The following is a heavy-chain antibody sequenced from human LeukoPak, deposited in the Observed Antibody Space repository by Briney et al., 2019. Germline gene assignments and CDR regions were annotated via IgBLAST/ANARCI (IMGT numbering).Heavy chain of an antibody. CDR1: GYTFTSYG. V-gene: IGHV1-18*01. Sequence: GASVKVSCKASGYTFTSYGISWVRQAPGQGLEWMGWISTYNGNTKYAQKVQGRVTMTTDTSTSTAYMELRNLRSDDTAVCYCARDAGNFDWLRTIDYWGQGTLVAVSS. J-gene: IGHJ4*02. CDR3: ARDAGNFDWLRTIDY. D-gene: IGHD3-9*01. CDR2: ISTYNGNT.